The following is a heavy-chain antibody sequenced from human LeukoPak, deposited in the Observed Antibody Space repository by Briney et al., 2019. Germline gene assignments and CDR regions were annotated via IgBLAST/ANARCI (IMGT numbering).Heavy chain of an antibody. CDR1: GFTFSDFW. V-gene: IGHV3-74*01. Sequence: GGSLRLSCAASGFTFSDFWMHWVRQAPGKGLVWVSRINSGGTVTNYADSVKGRLTISRDNAKNTLYLQMNSLRAEDTAVYYCVSSCLGVRGGYSYCYYYGMDVWGQGTTVTVSS. CDR3: VSSCLGVRGGYSYCYYYGMDV. J-gene: IGHJ6*02. CDR2: INSGGTVT. D-gene: IGHD5-18*01.